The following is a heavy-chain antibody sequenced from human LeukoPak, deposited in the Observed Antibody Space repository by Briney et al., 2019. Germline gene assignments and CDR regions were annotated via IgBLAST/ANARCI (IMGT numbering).Heavy chain of an antibody. CDR2: INPDSAGT. J-gene: IGHJ5*02. Sequence: ASVKVSCKASGYTFTDYYMHWVRQAPGQGLEWMGWINPDSAGTNYAQKFQGRVTMTRDTSISTAYMELSRLRSDDTAVYYCAREVQLWSRGNWFDPWGQGTLVTVSS. CDR3: AREVQLWSRGNWFDP. V-gene: IGHV1-2*02. D-gene: IGHD5-18*01. CDR1: GYTFTDYY.